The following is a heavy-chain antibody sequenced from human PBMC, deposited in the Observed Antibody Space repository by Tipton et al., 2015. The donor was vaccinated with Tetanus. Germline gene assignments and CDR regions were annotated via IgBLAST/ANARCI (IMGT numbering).Heavy chain of an antibody. V-gene: IGHV4-30-4*01. Sequence: TLSLTCTVSGESLSNGDYYWSWIRQPPGKGLESIGYIYYSGSTYYNPSLKSRVTISLDRSKNQFSLKLTSVTAADTAVYYCATVGLVTASVKYWGPGPLVTVSS. CDR1: GESLSNGDYY. J-gene: IGHJ4*01. D-gene: IGHD2-21*02. CDR3: ATVGLVTASVKY. CDR2: IYYSGST.